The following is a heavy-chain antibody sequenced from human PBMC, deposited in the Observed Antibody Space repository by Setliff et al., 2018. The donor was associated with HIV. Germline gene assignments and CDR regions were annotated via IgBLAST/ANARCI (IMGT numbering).Heavy chain of an antibody. D-gene: IGHD5-12*01. Sequence: GGSLRLSCAASGFTFSSYSMNWVRQAPGKGLEWVSSISSSSSYIYYADSVKGRFTISRDNAKNSLYLQVNSLRAEDTAVYFCATLPAAIVATTYYFDYWGQGTLVTVSS. V-gene: IGHV3-21*01. CDR3: ATLPAAIVATTYYFDY. CDR1: GFTFSSYS. CDR2: ISSSSSYI. J-gene: IGHJ4*02.